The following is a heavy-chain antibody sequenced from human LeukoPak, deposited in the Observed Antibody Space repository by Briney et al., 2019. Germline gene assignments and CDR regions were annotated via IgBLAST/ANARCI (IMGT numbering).Heavy chain of an antibody. V-gene: IGHV3-30*18. CDR2: ISPDGRDK. CDR3: AKGGYCSSTSCYVGWFDP. CDR1: GFTLSNYA. D-gene: IGHD2-2*01. J-gene: IGHJ5*02. Sequence: PGGSLRLSCAASGFTLSNYAMHWVRQAPGKGLEWVAVISPDGRDKHFADSVKGRFTISRGNSKNTLFLQMNSLRAEDTAVYYCAKGGYCSSTSCYVGWFDPWGQGTLVTVSS.